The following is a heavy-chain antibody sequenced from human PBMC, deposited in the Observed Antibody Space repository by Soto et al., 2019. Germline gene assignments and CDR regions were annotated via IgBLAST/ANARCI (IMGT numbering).Heavy chain of an antibody. D-gene: IGHD2-2*01. V-gene: IGHV5-51*01. CDR1: GYAFTSYW. Sequence: GESLKISCTGPGYAFTSYWIAWVRQMPGKGLEWMGIIYPGDSDTRYSPSFQGQVTISADKSITTAYLQWSSLKASDTAMYYCARGYCTTTICDPWFDPWGQGTLVTVSS. CDR3: ARGYCTTTICDPWFDP. CDR2: IYPGDSDT. J-gene: IGHJ5*02.